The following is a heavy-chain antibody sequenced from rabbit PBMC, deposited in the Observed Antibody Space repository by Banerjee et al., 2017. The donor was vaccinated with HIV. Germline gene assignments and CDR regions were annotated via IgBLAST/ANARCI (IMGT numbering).Heavy chain of an antibody. CDR1: GFSFSSGYD. Sequence: QSLEESGGDLVKPGASLTLTCTASGFSFSSGYDMCWVRQAPGKGLEWIGYIVSDNSYTYYANWAKGRFTISETSSTTVTLQMTSLAAADTATYFCARAAGGAGYGYGLWGPGTLVTVS. D-gene: IGHD6-1*01. CDR3: ARAAGGAGYGYGL. J-gene: IGHJ6*01. V-gene: IGHV1S40*01. CDR2: IVSDNSYT.